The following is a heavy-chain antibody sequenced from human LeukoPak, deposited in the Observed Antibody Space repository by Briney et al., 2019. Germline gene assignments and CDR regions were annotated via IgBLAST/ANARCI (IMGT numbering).Heavy chain of an antibody. CDR3: ARNRGHSDF. D-gene: IGHD2/OR15-2a*01. Sequence: GESLRHFCSASGFTFCFLWMHCVPHAPGEGLVCVSHIKSAGGVTNYADFVRGRLTISRDNAKNTLYLQMNSLRAEDTAVYYCARNRGHSDFWGQGTLVTVSS. CDR1: GFTFCFLW. CDR2: IKSAGGVT. V-gene: IGHV3-74*01. J-gene: IGHJ4*02.